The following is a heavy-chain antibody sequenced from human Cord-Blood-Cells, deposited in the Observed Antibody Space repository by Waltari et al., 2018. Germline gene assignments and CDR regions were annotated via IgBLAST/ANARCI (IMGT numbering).Heavy chain of an antibody. CDR2: INHSGST. CDR3: ARVFAMSYDSSGYYFDY. Sequence: QVQLQPWGAGLLKPSEPLSLTCAVYGGSFSGYYWSWIRQPPGKGLEWIGEINHSGSTNYNPSLKSRVTISVDTSKNQFSLKLSSVTAADTAVYYCARVFAMSYDSSGYYFDYWGQGTLVTVSS. J-gene: IGHJ4*02. D-gene: IGHD3-22*01. CDR1: GGSFSGYY. V-gene: IGHV4-34*01.